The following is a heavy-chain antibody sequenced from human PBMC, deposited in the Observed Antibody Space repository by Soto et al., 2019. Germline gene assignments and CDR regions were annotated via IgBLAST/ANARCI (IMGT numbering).Heavy chain of an antibody. Sequence: EVQLLESGGGLVQPGGSLRLSCAASGFTFSGYAMSWVRQAPGKGLEWVSTITNGAGGRTYYADSVKGRFTISRDNSMNPRYLHLNTLRAEDTAVYYCAKCRGGDYREYYFDYWGLGTLVTVSS. D-gene: IGHD3-10*01. CDR3: AKCRGGDYREYYFDY. CDR2: ITNGAGGRT. J-gene: IGHJ4*02. CDR1: GFTFSGYA. V-gene: IGHV3-23*01.